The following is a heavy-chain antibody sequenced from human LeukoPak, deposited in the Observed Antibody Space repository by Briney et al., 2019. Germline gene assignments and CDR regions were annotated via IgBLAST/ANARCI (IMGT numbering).Heavy chain of an antibody. CDR1: GFTFSRHS. V-gene: IGHV3-21*01. CDR2: SSTSSSYI. J-gene: IGHJ2*01. Sequence: GGSLRLSCAASGFTFSRHSMNWVRQAPGKGLEWVSSSSTSSSYIYYADSVRGRFTISRDNAKNSLYLQMNSLRAEDTAVCYCARDPENVSGSHSHFDLWGRGTLVTVSS. D-gene: IGHD1-26*01. CDR3: ARDPENVSGSHSHFDL.